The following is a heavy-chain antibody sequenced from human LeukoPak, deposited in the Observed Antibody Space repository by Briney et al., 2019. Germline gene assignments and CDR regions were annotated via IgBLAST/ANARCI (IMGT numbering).Heavy chain of an antibody. J-gene: IGHJ5*02. CDR2: INPNSGGT. CDR3: ASGKLIVVTPSATAENWFDP. V-gene: IGHV1-2*02. CDR1: GYTFTGYY. Sequence: ASVKVSCKASGYTFTGYYIHWVRQTPGQGLEWMGWINPNSGGTNYAQKFQGRVTMTRDTSISTVYMELRRLRSDDTAVYYCASGKLIVVTPSATAENWFDPWGQGTLVTVSS. D-gene: IGHD2-2*01.